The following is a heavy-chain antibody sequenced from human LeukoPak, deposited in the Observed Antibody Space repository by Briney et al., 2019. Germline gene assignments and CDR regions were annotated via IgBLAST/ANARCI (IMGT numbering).Heavy chain of an antibody. CDR2: IYHSGST. D-gene: IGHD2-2*01. CDR3: AREVRGYCSSTSCHNWFDP. Sequence: SVTLSLTCAVSGGSISSGGYSWSWIRQPPGKGLEWIGYIYHSGSTYYNPSLKSRVTISVDRSKNQFSLELSSVTAADTAVYYCAREVRGYCSSTSCHNWFDPWGQGTLVTVSS. CDR1: GGSISSGGYS. J-gene: IGHJ5*02. V-gene: IGHV4-30-2*01.